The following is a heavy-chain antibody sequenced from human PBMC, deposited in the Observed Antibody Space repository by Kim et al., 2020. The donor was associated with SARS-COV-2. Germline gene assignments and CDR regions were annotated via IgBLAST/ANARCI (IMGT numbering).Heavy chain of an antibody. CDR3: AKMFRLYCGGDCMIPPTDY. CDR2: ISGSGGST. Sequence: GGSLRLSCAASGFTFSSYAMSWVRQAPGKGLEWVSAISGSGGSTYYADSVKGRFTISRDNSKNTLYLQMNSLRAEDTAVYYCAKMFRLYCGGDCMIPPTDYWGQGTLVTVSS. D-gene: IGHD2-21*02. CDR1: GFTFSSYA. V-gene: IGHV3-23*01. J-gene: IGHJ4*02.